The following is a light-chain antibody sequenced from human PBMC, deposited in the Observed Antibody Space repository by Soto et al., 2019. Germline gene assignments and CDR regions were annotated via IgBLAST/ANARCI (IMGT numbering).Light chain of an antibody. J-gene: IGLJ3*02. CDR3: SSYTSSSTLV. V-gene: IGLV2-14*01. CDR2: DVS. CDR1: SSDVGGYNY. Sequence: QSVLTQPASVSGSPGQSITISCTGTSSDVGGYNYVSWYQQQPGKAPKLVIYDVSNRPSGVSNRFSGSKSGNTASLTISGLQAEDEADYYCSSYTSSSTLVFGGGTKVTVL.